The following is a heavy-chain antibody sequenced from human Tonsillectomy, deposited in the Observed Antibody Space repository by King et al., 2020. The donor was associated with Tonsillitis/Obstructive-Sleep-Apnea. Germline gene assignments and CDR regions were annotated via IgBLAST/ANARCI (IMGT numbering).Heavy chain of an antibody. CDR1: GFTFSDYY. CDR3: ARGWGEQLARFDH. D-gene: IGHD6-6*01. CDR2: ISSSSSYT. Sequence: QLVQSGGGLVKPGGSLRLSCAASGFTFSDYYMSWLRQAPGKGLEWVSYISSSSSYTNYADSVKGRFTISRDNAKNSLYLQMNSLRAEVTAVYYCARGWGEQLARFDHWGQGTLVTVSS. V-gene: IGHV3-11*05. J-gene: IGHJ4*02.